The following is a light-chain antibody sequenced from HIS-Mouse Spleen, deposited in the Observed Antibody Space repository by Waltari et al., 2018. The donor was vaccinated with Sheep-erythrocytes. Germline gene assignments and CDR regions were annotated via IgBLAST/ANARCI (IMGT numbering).Light chain of an antibody. CDR3: QAWDSSHVV. Sequence: SYELTQPPSVSVSPGQTASITCSGDKLGDKYACWYQQKPGQSPVLVIYQDRKRPSGIPARFSGSNSGNTATLTISGTQAMDEADYYCQAWDSSHVVFGGGTKLTVL. V-gene: IGLV3-1*01. J-gene: IGLJ2*01. CDR1: KLGDKY. CDR2: QDR.